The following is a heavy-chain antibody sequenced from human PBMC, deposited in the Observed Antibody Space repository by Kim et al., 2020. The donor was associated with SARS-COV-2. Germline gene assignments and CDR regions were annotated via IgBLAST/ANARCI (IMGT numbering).Heavy chain of an antibody. Sequence: GGSLRLSCAASGFTFSDHYMDWVRQAPGKGLEWVGRTRNKANSYTTEYAASVKDRFTISRDEPKNSLYLQMNSLKTEDTAVYYCARAGSGSYEDYWGQGTLVTVSS. J-gene: IGHJ4*02. CDR1: GFTFSDHY. CDR2: TRNKANSYTT. V-gene: IGHV3-72*01. CDR3: ARAGSGSYEDY. D-gene: IGHD1-26*01.